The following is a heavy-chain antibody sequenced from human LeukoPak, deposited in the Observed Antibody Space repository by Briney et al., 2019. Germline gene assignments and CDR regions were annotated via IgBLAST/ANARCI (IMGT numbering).Heavy chain of an antibody. Sequence: QPGGSLRLSCAASGFTVSSNYMSWVRQAPGKGLEWVSVIYSGGSTYYADSVKGRFTISRDNSKNTLYLQMNSLRAEDTAVYYCARDGPRAGYSYGYEYYFDYWGQGTLVTVSS. D-gene: IGHD5-18*01. J-gene: IGHJ4*02. CDR2: IYSGGST. V-gene: IGHV3-66*01. CDR3: ARDGPRAGYSYGYEYYFDY. CDR1: GFTVSSNY.